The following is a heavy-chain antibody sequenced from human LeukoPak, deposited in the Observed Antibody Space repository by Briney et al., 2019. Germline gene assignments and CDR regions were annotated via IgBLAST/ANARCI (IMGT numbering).Heavy chain of an antibody. J-gene: IGHJ5*02. CDR3: FGSGSPFDP. Sequence: GGSLRLSCAASGFTFSRYWMTWVRQAPGKGLEWVANINQDGSEKYYVDSVKGRFTISRDNAKNSLYLQMNSLRVEDTAVYYCFGSGSPFDPWGQGTLVTVSS. CDR2: INQDGSEK. D-gene: IGHD3-10*01. V-gene: IGHV3-7*01. CDR1: GFTFSRYW.